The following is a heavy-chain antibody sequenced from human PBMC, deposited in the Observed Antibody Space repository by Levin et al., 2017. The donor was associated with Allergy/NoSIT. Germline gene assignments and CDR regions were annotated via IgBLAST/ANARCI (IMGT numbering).Heavy chain of an antibody. CDR1: GFPFSTYG. V-gene: IGHV3-30*18. CDR2: ITPDGSSK. J-gene: IGHJ6*02. D-gene: IGHD3-10*01. CDR3: AKGGDMDV. Sequence: GGSLRLSCVASGFPFSTYGIHWVRQAPGKGLEWVALITPDGSSKFFPDSVKGRFTISRDNSRNTLYLQMNSLRPEDTAVYYCAKGGDMDVRGQGTTVTVSS.